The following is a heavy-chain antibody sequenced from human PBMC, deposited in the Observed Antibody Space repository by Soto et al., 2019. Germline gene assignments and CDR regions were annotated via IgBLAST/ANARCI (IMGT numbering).Heavy chain of an antibody. CDR1: GGSVSSGSYY. V-gene: IGHV4-61*01. Sequence: SETLSLTCTVSGGSVSSGSYYWSWIRQPPGKGLEWIGYIYYSGSTNYNPSLKSRVTISVDTSKNQFSLKLSSVTAADTAVYYCARGVAYYYDSSGLDWGQGTLVTVSS. CDR3: ARGVAYYYDSSGLD. CDR2: IYYSGST. J-gene: IGHJ4*02. D-gene: IGHD3-22*01.